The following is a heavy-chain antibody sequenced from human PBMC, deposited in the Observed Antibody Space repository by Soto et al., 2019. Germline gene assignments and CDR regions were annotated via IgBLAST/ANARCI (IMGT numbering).Heavy chain of an antibody. Sequence: QVQLQESGPGLVKPSQTLSLTCTVSGGSISSGGYYWSWIRQHPGKGLEWIGYINYSGSTYYNPSLKSRVTISVDTSKNQFSLKLSSVTAADTAVYYCARADYDYVWGSYRPYYFDYWGQGTLVTVSS. V-gene: IGHV4-31*03. CDR1: GGSISSGGYY. CDR3: ARADYDYVWGSYRPYYFDY. CDR2: INYSGST. J-gene: IGHJ4*02. D-gene: IGHD3-16*02.